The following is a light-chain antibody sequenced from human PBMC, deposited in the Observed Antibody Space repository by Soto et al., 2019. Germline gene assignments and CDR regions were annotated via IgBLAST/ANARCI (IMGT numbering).Light chain of an antibody. CDR1: QSVSSN. CDR2: GAS. V-gene: IGKV3-15*01. J-gene: IGKJ1*01. CDR3: QQYNNWPPWP. Sequence: EIVMTQSPATLSVSPGERATLSCRASQSVSSNLAGYQQTPGQAPRLLIYGASSRATSIPAKFSGSGYGTDFTLTISSLQSEDFAVYYCQQYNNWPPWPFGQGTKVEIK.